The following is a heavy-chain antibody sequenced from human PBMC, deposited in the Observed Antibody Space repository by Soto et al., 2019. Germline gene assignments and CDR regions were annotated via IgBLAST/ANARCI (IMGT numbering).Heavy chain of an antibody. CDR2: IIPIFGTA. Sequence: ASVKVSCKASGGTFSSYAISWVRQAPGQGLEWMGGIIPIFGTANYAQKFQGRVTITADKSTSTAYMELSSLRSEDTAVYYCALDAIGGRYVYWGEGTLVPASS. J-gene: IGHJ4*02. CDR3: ALDAIGGRYVY. D-gene: IGHD2-8*01. CDR1: GGTFSSYA. V-gene: IGHV1-69*06.